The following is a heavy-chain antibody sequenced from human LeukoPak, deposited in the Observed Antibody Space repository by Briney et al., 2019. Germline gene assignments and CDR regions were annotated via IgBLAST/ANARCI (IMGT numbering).Heavy chain of an antibody. J-gene: IGHJ6*03. Sequence: GGSLRLSCAASGFTFSSYEMMWVRQAPGKGLEWLSYIIPSGSTIYYADSVKGRFTISRDNAKNSLYLQMNSLRAEDTAVYYCALRGGYTSGWYMRDYYMDVWGKGTTVTVSS. CDR2: IIPSGSTI. V-gene: IGHV3-48*03. CDR3: ALRGGYTSGWYMRDYYMDV. CDR1: GFTFSSYE. D-gene: IGHD6-19*01.